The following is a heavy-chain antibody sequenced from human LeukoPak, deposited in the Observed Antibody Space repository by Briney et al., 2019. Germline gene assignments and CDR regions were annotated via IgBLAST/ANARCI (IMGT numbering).Heavy chain of an antibody. CDR1: GGSFSGYY. D-gene: IGHD1-1*01. V-gene: IGHV4-34*01. J-gene: IGHJ4*02. Sequence: SETLSLTCAVYGGSFSGYYWSWIRQPPGKGLEWIGEINHSGSTNYNPSLKSRVTISVDTSKNQFSLKLSSATAADTAVYYCAGGGTEGYYFDYWGQGTLVTVSS. CDR3: AGGGTEGYYFDY. CDR2: INHSGST.